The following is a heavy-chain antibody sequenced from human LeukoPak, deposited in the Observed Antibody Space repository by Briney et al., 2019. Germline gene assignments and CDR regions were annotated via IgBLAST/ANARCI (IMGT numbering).Heavy chain of an antibody. V-gene: IGHV3-7*01. D-gene: IGHD2-15*01. CDR2: IKQDGSEK. Sequence: GGSLRLSCAASGFTFSSYWMSWVRQAPGKGLEWVANIKQDGSEKYYVDSVKGRFTISRDNAKNSLYLQMNSLRAEDTAVYYCARDRRIDGYYYYMDVWGKGTTVTVSS. J-gene: IGHJ6*03. CDR1: GFTFSSYW. CDR3: ARDRRIDGYYYYMDV.